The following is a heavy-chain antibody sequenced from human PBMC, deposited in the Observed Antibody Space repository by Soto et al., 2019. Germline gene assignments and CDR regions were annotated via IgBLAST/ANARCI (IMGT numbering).Heavy chain of an antibody. Sequence: QVQLVQSGAEVKKPGSSVKVSCKASGGTFSSYAISWVRQAPGQGLEWMGGIIPIFGTANYAQKFQGRVTITADKSTSTAYMELSSLRAEDTAVYYCARDRLGSCSGGSCEGWFDPWGQGTLVTVSS. V-gene: IGHV1-69*06. CDR1: GGTFSSYA. J-gene: IGHJ5*02. CDR3: ARDRLGSCSGGSCEGWFDP. CDR2: IIPIFGTA. D-gene: IGHD2-15*01.